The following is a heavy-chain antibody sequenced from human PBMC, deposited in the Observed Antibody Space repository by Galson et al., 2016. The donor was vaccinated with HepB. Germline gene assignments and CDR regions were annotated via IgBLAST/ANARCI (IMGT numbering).Heavy chain of an antibody. D-gene: IGHD2-2*01. CDR1: GFTFGNYM. Sequence: SLRLSCAASGFTFGNYMMNWVRQAPGKGLEWVSAIGGSGRTTYADSVKVRFIISRDNSKNMMFLRMNNLRADDTAVYYCATQSASTKCYWCFDPWGQGTLVTVSS. CDR3: ATQSASTKCYWCFDP. J-gene: IGHJ5*02. CDR2: IGGSGRT. V-gene: IGHV3-23*01.